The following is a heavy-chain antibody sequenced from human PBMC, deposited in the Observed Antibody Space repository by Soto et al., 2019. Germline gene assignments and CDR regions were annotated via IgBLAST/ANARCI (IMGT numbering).Heavy chain of an antibody. Sequence: WGSLRLSCAASGFTFSSYAMSWVRQAPGKGLEWVSAISGSGGSTYYADSVKGRFTISRDNSKNTLYLQMNSLRAEDTAVYYCAKKVAAEHYYYYYYMDVWGKGTTVTVSS. CDR3: AKKVAAEHYYYYYYMDV. D-gene: IGHD2-15*01. CDR2: ISGSGGST. CDR1: GFTFSSYA. J-gene: IGHJ6*03. V-gene: IGHV3-23*01.